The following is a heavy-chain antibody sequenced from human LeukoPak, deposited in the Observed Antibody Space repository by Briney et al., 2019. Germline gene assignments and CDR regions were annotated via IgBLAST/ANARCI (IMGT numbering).Heavy chain of an antibody. V-gene: IGHV1-18*01. D-gene: IGHD1/OR15-1a*01. CDR1: GYTFSNYG. J-gene: IGHJ1*01. CDR2: ISGYKGNT. CDR3: ARDNNVAPEYFQY. Sequence: ASVKVSCKASGYTFSNYGISWVRQAPGQGLEWMGWISGYKGNTNYAQKLQGRVTMTTDTSTTTAYMELRGLRSDDTAVYYCARDNNVAPEYFQYWGQGTLVTVSS.